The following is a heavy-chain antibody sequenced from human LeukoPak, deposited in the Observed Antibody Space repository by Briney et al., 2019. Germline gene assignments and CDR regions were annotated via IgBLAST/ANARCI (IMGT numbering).Heavy chain of an antibody. CDR1: GFTFSTYW. D-gene: IGHD5-18*01. CDR3: APEGGSSYDY. V-gene: IGHV3-74*01. J-gene: IGHJ4*02. Sequence: QIGGSLRLSCAASGFTFSTYWMHWVRQVPGKGLVWVSRINSDGSTADYADAVKGRFTISRDNAKNTLYLEMNSLRAEDTALYYCAPEGGSSYDYWGQGTLVTVSS. CDR2: INSDGSTA.